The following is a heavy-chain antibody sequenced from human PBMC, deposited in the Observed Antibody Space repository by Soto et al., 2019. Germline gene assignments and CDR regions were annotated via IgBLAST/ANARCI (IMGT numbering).Heavy chain of an antibody. D-gene: IGHD1-1*01. CDR2: IKRDGLEK. V-gene: IGHV3-7*04. Sequence: EVQLVESGGDLVQPGGSLRLSCAASGFTFKDYSMTWMRQAPGRGPEWVANIKRDGLEKYYAESVRGRFVISRDDAKNSLYLQLNSLRVEDTAVYYCARHNWWHVDWGQGTLVTVSS. J-gene: IGHJ4*02. CDR3: ARHNWWHVD. CDR1: GFTFKDYS.